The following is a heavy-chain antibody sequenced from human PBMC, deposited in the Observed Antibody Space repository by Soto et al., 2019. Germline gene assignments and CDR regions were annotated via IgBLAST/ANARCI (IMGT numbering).Heavy chain of an antibody. CDR1: GFIFSNFG. CDR3: ARGSAFIGLDY. J-gene: IGHJ4*02. Sequence: GGSLRLSCAASGFIFSNFGMHWVRQAPDTGLDWVAAVTHDGTNKYYADSVKGRFTISRDNTKDSLYLQMNSLRAEDTAIYYCARGSAFIGLDYWGQGT. V-gene: IGHV3-30*03. D-gene: IGHD1-26*01. CDR2: VTHDGTNK.